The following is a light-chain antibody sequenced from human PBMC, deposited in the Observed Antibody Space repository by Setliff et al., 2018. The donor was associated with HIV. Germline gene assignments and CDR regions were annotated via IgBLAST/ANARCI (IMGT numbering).Light chain of an antibody. CDR3: LHYDSTSMWT. CDR1: QPLLDVR. Sequence: EMVLTQSPGTLSRSPGETVTLSCRASQPLLDVRLAWYQGRPGQSLRLIIHGISTRAAGIPDRFSGSGSGTDFALTIRDLDPEDFAIYYCLHYDSTSMWTFGQGTKVDIK. V-gene: IGKV3-20*01. J-gene: IGKJ1*01. CDR2: GIS.